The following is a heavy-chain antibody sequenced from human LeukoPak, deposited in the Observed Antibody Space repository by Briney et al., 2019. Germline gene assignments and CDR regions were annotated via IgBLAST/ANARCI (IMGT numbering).Heavy chain of an antibody. CDR3: AREGVCSSTSCSFDY. V-gene: IGHV1-18*01. J-gene: IGHJ4*02. CDR2: ISAYNGNT. Sequence: ASVKVSCKASGYTFTSYGISWVRQAPGQGLEWMGWISAYNGNTNYAQKLQGRVTMTTDTSTSTAYMELRSLRSDDTAVYYCAREGVCSSTSCSFDYWGQGTLVTVSS. D-gene: IGHD2-2*01. CDR1: GYTFTSYG.